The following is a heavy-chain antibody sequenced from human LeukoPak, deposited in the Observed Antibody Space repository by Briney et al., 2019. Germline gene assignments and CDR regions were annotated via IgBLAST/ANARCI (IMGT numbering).Heavy chain of an antibody. CDR1: GGSMSTSSYY. J-gene: IGHJ5*02. V-gene: IGHV4-39*01. Sequence: SETLSLTCTVPGGSMSTSSYYWGWVRQPPGGGLECIVYIFDSGSTYYNPSLKNRVTISVDTSKNRFSLKLSFVADAETVVYYCARLLFGEQLYNWFDPWGQGVLVTVSS. CDR3: ARLLFGEQLYNWFDP. CDR2: IFDSGST. D-gene: IGHD6-13*01.